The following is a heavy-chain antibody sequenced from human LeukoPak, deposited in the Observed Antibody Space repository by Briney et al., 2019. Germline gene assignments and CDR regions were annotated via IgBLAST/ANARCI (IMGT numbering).Heavy chain of an antibody. D-gene: IGHD2-21*01. CDR2: ISGSSNYI. CDR3: ARDESGDNDAFDI. Sequence: PGGSLRLSCAASGFTFSSYAMSWVRLAPGKGLEWVSSISGSSNYIYYADSVKGRFTISRGNAKNSLYLQMSSLRVEDTAVYYCARDESGDNDAFDIWGQGTTVTVSS. V-gene: IGHV3-21*01. CDR1: GFTFSSYA. J-gene: IGHJ3*02.